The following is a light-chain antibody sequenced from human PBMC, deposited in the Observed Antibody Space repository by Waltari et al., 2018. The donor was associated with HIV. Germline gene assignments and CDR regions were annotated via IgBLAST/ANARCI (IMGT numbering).Light chain of an antibody. J-gene: IGLJ3*02. Sequence: QSVLTQPPSVSAAPGQKVTISCSGSRSNIGNNFVSWYQQRPGTAPKLLIYDNNQRPSVIPDRFSCPKSGTSATLGITGLQTGYEADYYCGTWDSSLSVWVFGGGTNLTVL. CDR1: RSNIGNNF. CDR2: DNN. V-gene: IGLV1-51*01. CDR3: GTWDSSLSVWV.